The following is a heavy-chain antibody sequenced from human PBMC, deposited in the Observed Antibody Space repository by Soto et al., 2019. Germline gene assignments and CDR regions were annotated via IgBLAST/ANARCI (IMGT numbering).Heavy chain of an antibody. D-gene: IGHD6-13*01. V-gene: IGHV3-23*01. CDR3: AKSIAAAGTRAYYYYGMDV. CDR1: GFTFSSYA. J-gene: IGHJ6*02. CDR2: ISGSGGST. Sequence: GGSLRLSCAASGFTFSSYAMSWVRQAPGKGLEWVSAISGSGGSTYCADSVKGRFTISRDNSKNTLYLQMNSLRAEDTAVYYCAKSIAAAGTRAYYYYGMDVWGQGTTVTVSS.